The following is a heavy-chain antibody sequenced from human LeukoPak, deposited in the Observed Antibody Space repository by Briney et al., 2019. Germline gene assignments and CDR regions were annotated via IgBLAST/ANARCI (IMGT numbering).Heavy chain of an antibody. J-gene: IGHJ4*02. Sequence: ASVKVSCKASGYTFTSYYMHWVRQAPGQGLEWMGIINPSGGSTSYAQKFQGRVTMTRDTSTSTVYMELSSLRSEDTAVYYCAISGYYDSSGYISHFDYWGQGTLVTVSS. CDR3: AISGYYDSSGYISHFDY. CDR2: INPSGGST. D-gene: IGHD3-22*01. CDR1: GYTFTSYY. V-gene: IGHV1-46*01.